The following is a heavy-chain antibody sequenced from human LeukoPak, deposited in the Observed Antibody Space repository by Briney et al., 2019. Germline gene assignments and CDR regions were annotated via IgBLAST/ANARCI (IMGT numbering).Heavy chain of an antibody. CDR2: TRNKANSYTT. D-gene: IGHD1-26*01. V-gene: IGHV3-72*01. CDR1: GFTFSDHY. CDR3: VRESGGAFDI. J-gene: IGHJ3*02. Sequence: GGSLRLSCAASGFTFSDHYMDWVRQAPGKGLEWVGRTRNKANSYTTEYTASVKGRFTISRDDSKNSLYLQMNSLKSEDTAVYYCVRESGGAFDIWGQGTMVTVSS.